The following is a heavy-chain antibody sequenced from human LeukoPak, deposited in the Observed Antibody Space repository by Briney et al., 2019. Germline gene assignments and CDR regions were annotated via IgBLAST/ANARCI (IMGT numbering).Heavy chain of an antibody. Sequence: GGSLGLSCAASGFTFSSYEMNWGRQAPGKGLEWVSYISSSGSTIYYADSVKGRFTISRDNAKNSLYLQMNSLRAEDTAVYYCARNRRITILPPPPDDWGQGTLVTVSS. V-gene: IGHV3-48*03. CDR3: ARNRRITILPPPPDD. CDR1: GFTFSSYE. J-gene: IGHJ4*02. D-gene: IGHD3-3*01. CDR2: ISSSGSTI.